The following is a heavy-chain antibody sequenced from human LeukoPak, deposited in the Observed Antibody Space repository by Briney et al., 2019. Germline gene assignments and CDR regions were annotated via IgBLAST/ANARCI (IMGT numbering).Heavy chain of an antibody. Sequence: GGSLRLPCAASGFTFSSYAMHWVRQAPGKGLEWVAVISYDGSNKYYADSVKGRFTISRDNSKNTLYLQMNSLRAEDTAVYYCARTGYWGQGTLVTVSS. CDR2: ISYDGSNK. CDR3: ARTGY. D-gene: IGHD3-10*01. CDR1: GFTFSSYA. V-gene: IGHV3-30-3*01. J-gene: IGHJ4*02.